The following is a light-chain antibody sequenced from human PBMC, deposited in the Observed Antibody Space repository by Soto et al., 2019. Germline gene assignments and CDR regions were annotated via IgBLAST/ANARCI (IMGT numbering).Light chain of an antibody. Sequence: DIVMTQSPLSQPATPGEPACISCRSSQSLLHSNGYNYLDWYLQKPGQSPQLLIYLGSNRASGVNDRFSGSGSGTDFTLKISRVEAEDVGVYYCMQALQTPLTFGGGTKVEIK. J-gene: IGKJ4*01. CDR2: LGS. CDR1: QSLLHSNGYNY. CDR3: MQALQTPLT. V-gene: IGKV2-28*01.